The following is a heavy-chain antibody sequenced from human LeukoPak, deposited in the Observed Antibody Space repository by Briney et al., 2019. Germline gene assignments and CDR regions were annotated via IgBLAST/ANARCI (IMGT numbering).Heavy chain of an antibody. CDR3: AKDRDLGWLQLDY. D-gene: IGHD5-24*01. Sequence: GRSLRLSCEVSGFTFNTYGIHWVRQTPGKGLQWVALISYDGTKTWYTDSVKGRFTISRDNSKNTLYLQMDSLRAEDTAVYYCAKDRDLGWLQLDYWGQGTLVTVSS. V-gene: IGHV3-30*18. CDR1: GFTFNTYG. J-gene: IGHJ4*02. CDR2: ISYDGTKT.